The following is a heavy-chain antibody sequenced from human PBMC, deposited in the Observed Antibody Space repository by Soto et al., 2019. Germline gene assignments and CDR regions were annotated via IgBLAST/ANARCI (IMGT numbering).Heavy chain of an antibody. CDR2: ISSSSSYI. CDR3: ARDSLKYYDFWSGGNYGMDV. Sequence: GGSLRLSCAASGFTFSSYSMNWVRQAPGKGLEWVSSISSSSSYIYYADSVKGRFTISRDNGKNSLYLQMNSLRAEDTAVYYCARDSLKYYDFWSGGNYGMDVWGQGTTVTVSS. J-gene: IGHJ6*02. D-gene: IGHD3-3*01. V-gene: IGHV3-21*01. CDR1: GFTFSSYS.